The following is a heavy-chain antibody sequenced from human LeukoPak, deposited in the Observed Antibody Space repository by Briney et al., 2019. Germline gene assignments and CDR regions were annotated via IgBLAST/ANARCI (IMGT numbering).Heavy chain of an antibody. V-gene: IGHV3-21*04. CDR3: ARGDFGRYAFDF. CDR2: ISSSSSYI. J-gene: IGHJ3*01. D-gene: IGHD2/OR15-2a*01. CDR1: GFTFSSYS. Sequence: GGSLRLSCAASGFTFSSYSMNWVRQAPGKGLEWVSSISSSSSYIYYADSVKGRFTISRDNAKNSLSLQMDSLRAEDTAVYYCARGDFGRYAFDFWGQGTMVTVSS.